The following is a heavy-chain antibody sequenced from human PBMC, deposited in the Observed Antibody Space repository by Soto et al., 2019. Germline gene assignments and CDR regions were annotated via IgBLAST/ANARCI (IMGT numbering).Heavy chain of an antibody. D-gene: IGHD3-22*01. V-gene: IGHV3-30*04. J-gene: IGHJ4*02. CDR2: MSPNGKNQ. CDR1: GFSFSIHA. Sequence: QVELVESGGGVVQSGGSWGPSWAAPGFSFSIHALHGTPQAPGGGWEWVAVMSPNGKNQYYADSVKGRFTISRDTSKSTLSLQMTSLRPEDTAVYYCASGAAFYYDTSRYWGQGTLVTVSS. CDR3: ASGAAFYYDTSRY.